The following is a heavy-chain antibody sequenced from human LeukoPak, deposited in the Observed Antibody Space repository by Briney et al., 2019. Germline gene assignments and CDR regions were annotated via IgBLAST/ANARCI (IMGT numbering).Heavy chain of an antibody. CDR1: GFTFSSYS. V-gene: IGHV3-21*01. Sequence: GSLRLSCAASGFTFSSYSMNWVRQAPGKGLGWVSSISSSSSYIYYADSVKGRFTISRDNAKNSLYLQMNSLRAEDTAVYYCARDREQWLVDYWGQGTLVTVSS. J-gene: IGHJ4*02. CDR2: ISSSSSYI. CDR3: ARDREQWLVDY. D-gene: IGHD6-19*01.